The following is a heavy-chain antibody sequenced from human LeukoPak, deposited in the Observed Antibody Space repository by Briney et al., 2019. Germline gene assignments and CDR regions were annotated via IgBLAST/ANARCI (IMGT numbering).Heavy chain of an antibody. CDR2: INPNSGGT. V-gene: IGHV1-2*06. D-gene: IGHD3-10*01. J-gene: IGHJ6*03. Sequence: ASVKVSCKASGYTFTGYYMHWVRQAPGQGLEWMGRINPNSGGTNYAQKFQGRVTMTRDTSISTAYMELSRLRSDDTAVYYCARGLQTDYLPSYYYYMDVWGKGTTVTVS. CDR1: GYTFTGYY. CDR3: ARGLQTDYLPSYYYYMDV.